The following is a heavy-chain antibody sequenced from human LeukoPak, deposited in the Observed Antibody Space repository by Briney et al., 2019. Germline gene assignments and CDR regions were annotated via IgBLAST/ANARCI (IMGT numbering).Heavy chain of an antibody. CDR2: FSATDGSA. CDR1: GFTFSSYS. J-gene: IGHJ5*02. V-gene: IGHV3-21*06. Sequence: GGSLRLSCEASGFTFSSYSMSWVRQAPGKGLEWVSAFSATDGSAQYAESVEGRFTISRDNARNTLSLQMNSLRVEDTAVYYCARGPVGLSALDAWGQGILVTVSP. CDR3: ARGPVGLSALDA. D-gene: IGHD2-15*01.